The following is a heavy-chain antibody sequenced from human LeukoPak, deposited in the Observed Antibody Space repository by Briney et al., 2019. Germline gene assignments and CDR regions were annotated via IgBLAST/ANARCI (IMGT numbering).Heavy chain of an antibody. J-gene: IGHJ4*02. CDR1: GGSISSYY. V-gene: IGHV4-4*07. D-gene: IGHD6-19*01. CDR2: IYTSGST. Sequence: SETLSLTCTVSGGSISSYYWSWIRQPAGKGLEWIGRIYTSGSTNYNPSLKSRVTISVDKSKNQFPLKLSSVTAADTAVYYCARVVAVAAPIDYWGQGTLVTVSS. CDR3: ARVVAVAAPIDY.